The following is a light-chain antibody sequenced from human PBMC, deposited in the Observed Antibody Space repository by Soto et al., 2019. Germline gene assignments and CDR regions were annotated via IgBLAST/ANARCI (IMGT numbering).Light chain of an antibody. CDR1: QGISSY. CDR3: LQHNSYPLT. J-gene: IGKJ4*01. Sequence: IQLTKSPSSLSASVGDRVTITCRASQGISSYLAWYQQKPGKAPKLLIYAASTLQSGVPSRFSGSGSGTDFTLTISSLQPEDFATYYCLQHNSYPLTFGGGTKVDIK. CDR2: AAS. V-gene: IGKV1-9*01.